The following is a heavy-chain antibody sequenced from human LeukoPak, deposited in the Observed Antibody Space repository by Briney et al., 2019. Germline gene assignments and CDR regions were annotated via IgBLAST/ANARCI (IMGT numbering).Heavy chain of an antibody. CDR1: GFTFSTYA. Sequence: GGSLRLSCAASGFTFSTYAMHWVRQAPGKGLEWVAFIWPDGSKKYYADSVKGRFAISRENSRNTVYLQMNDLRPEDTALYFCAKISSSAESNFDYWGQGTLLTVSS. J-gene: IGHJ4*02. D-gene: IGHD6-25*01. CDR3: AKISSSAESNFDY. CDR2: IWPDGSKK. V-gene: IGHV3-30*02.